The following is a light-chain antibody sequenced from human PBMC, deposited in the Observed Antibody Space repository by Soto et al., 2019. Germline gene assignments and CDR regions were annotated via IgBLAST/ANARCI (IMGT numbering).Light chain of an antibody. CDR2: SNV. CDR1: TSNIRRHT. CDR3: EAWDDNLTGVV. Sequence: QSVLTQPPSASGTPGQRVMMSCSGSTSNIRRHTVNWYQQLPGAAPKLLIYSNVQRPSGVPDRFSGSKSGTSASLAISGLQSEDEGDYYCEAWDDNLTGVVFGGGTKLTVL. V-gene: IGLV1-44*01. J-gene: IGLJ2*01.